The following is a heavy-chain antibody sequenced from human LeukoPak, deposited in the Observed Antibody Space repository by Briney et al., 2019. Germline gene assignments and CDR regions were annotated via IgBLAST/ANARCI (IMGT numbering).Heavy chain of an antibody. J-gene: IGHJ6*03. V-gene: IGHV4-61*09. Sequence: KASETLSLTCTVSGGSISSGSYDWYWIRQPAGKGLEWIGHIYTSGSTDYNPSLKSRVTISVDTSKNQFSLKLSSVTAADTAVYYCARMPGYSYYYMDVWGKGTTVTVSS. D-gene: IGHD5-18*01. CDR3: ARMPGYSYYYMDV. CDR1: GGSISSGSYD. CDR2: IYTSGST.